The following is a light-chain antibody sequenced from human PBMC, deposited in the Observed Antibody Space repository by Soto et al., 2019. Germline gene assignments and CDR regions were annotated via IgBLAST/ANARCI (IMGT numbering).Light chain of an antibody. CDR3: CSYAGSYTFV. CDR2: DVS. J-gene: IGLJ1*01. CDR1: SSDVGVYNY. Sequence: QSALTQPRSVSGSPGQSVTISCTGTSSDVGVYNYVSWYQQYPGKAPKITIYDVSKRPSGVPDRFSGSKSDNTASLTISGLQAEDEAHYYCCSYAGSYTFVFGIGTKVTVL. V-gene: IGLV2-11*01.